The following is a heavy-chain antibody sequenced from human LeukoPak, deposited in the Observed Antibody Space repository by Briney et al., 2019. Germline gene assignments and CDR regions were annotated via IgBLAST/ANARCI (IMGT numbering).Heavy chain of an antibody. J-gene: IGHJ4*02. CDR2: ISSSSSTI. V-gene: IGHV3-48*04. D-gene: IGHD4-23*01. CDR1: GFTFSSYS. CDR3: ARIYRSTTVITVDY. Sequence: GGSLRLSCAASGFTFSSYSMNWVRQAPGKGLEWVSYISSSSSTIYYADSVKGRFTISRDNAKNSLYLQMNSLRAEDTAVYYCARIYRSTTVITVDYWGQGTLVTVSS.